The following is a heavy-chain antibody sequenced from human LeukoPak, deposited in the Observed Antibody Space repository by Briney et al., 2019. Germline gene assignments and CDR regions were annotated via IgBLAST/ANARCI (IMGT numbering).Heavy chain of an antibody. Sequence: PSETLSLTCPVSGASVSGSPYYWGWIRQPPGKGLEWIGSIYSSGSTYYNASLQSRVTISIETSKNQISLRLNSVTAADTAIYYCAKSGGYGLIDYWGQGTLVTVSS. CDR2: IYSSGST. V-gene: IGHV4-39*01. CDR1: GASVSGSPYY. J-gene: IGHJ4*02. CDR3: AKSGGYGLIDY. D-gene: IGHD1-26*01.